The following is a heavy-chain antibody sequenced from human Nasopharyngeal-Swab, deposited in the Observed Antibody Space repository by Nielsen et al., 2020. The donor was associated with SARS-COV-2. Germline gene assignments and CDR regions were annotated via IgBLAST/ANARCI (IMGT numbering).Heavy chain of an antibody. D-gene: IGHD2-2*01. CDR2: ISSSSSYI. V-gene: IGHV3-21*01. J-gene: IGHJ6*02. CDR3: ARGQYCSSTSCYARGYYYYYGMDV. CDR1: GFTFSSYS. Sequence: GGPLRLSCAASGFTFSSYSMNWVRQAPGKGLEWVSSISSSSSYIYYADSVKGRFTISRDNAKNSLYLQMNSLRAEDTAVYYCARGQYCSSTSCYARGYYYYYGMDVWGQGTTVTVSS.